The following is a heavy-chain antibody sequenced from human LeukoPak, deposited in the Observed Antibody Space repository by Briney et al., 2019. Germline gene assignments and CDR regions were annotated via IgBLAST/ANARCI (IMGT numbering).Heavy chain of an antibody. Sequence: SETLSLTCNVSGVSISSSSYYWGWIRQPPGKGLEWIGSIYSSGSTYYNSSLKSRVTISIDTSKNQFSLKLSSVTAADTAVYYCARGTQRKLRLFDPWGQGTLVTVSS. D-gene: IGHD1-14*01. CDR2: IYSSGST. CDR3: ARGTQRKLRLFDP. V-gene: IGHV4-39*01. CDR1: GVSISSSSYY. J-gene: IGHJ5*02.